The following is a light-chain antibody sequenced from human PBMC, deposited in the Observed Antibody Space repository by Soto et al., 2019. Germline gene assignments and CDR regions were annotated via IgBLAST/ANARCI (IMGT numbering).Light chain of an antibody. CDR3: QQYYDWPPWA. CDR2: GAS. J-gene: IGKJ1*01. V-gene: IGKV3-15*01. Sequence: EVVMTQSPATLSVSPGEGATLSCRASQSVSSKLAWYQQKPGQAPRLLIYGASTRATGVPARFSGSGSGTEFILTISSLQSEDFAIYYCQQYYDWPPWAFGQGTKVEMK. CDR1: QSVSSK.